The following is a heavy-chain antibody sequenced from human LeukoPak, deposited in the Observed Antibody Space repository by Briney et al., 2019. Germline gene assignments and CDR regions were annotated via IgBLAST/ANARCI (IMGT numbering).Heavy chain of an antibody. CDR1: GGSISSGGYY. Sequence: SQTLSLTCTVSGGSISSGGYYWSWIRQHPGKGLEWIGYIYYSGSTYYNPSLKIRVTISVDTSKTQFSLKLSSVTAADTAVYYCARPNGSGSYRYGMDVWGQGTTVTVSS. CDR2: IYYSGST. D-gene: IGHD3-10*01. CDR3: ARPNGSGSYRYGMDV. V-gene: IGHV4-31*03. J-gene: IGHJ6*02.